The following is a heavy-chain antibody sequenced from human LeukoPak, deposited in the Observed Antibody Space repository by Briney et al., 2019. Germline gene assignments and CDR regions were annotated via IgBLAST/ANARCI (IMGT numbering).Heavy chain of an antibody. CDR1: GLSFSNYW. Sequence: GGSLRLSCAASGLSFSNYWLHWVRQAPGKGLEWVSSISSSSSYIYYADSVKGRFTISRDNAKNSLYLQMNSLRAEDTAVYYCARDGIAAAGTWIPLNWFDPWGQGTLVTVSS. CDR3: ARDGIAAAGTWIPLNWFDP. J-gene: IGHJ5*02. D-gene: IGHD6-13*01. CDR2: ISSSSSYI. V-gene: IGHV3-21*01.